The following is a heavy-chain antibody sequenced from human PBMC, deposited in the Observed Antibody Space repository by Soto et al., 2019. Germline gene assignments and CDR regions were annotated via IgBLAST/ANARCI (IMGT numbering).Heavy chain of an antibody. CDR1: GGSISSSNW. Sequence: QVQLQESGPGLVKPSGTLSLTCAVSGGSISSSNWWSWVRQPPGKGLEWLGEIYHSWSTNYNPSLKSRVTISVDKSKNQFSLKLNSVTAADTAVYYCAKVRESRGPQPFDYWGQGTLVTVSS. CDR2: IYHSWST. D-gene: IGHD3-10*01. V-gene: IGHV4-4*02. CDR3: AKVRESRGPQPFDY. J-gene: IGHJ4*02.